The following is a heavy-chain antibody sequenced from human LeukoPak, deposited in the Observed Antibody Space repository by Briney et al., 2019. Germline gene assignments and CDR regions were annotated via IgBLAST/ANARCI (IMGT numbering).Heavy chain of an antibody. D-gene: IGHD3-9*01. CDR2: ISGSGGST. CDR3: ANGGNPDVLTGYSPNYYYYMDV. V-gene: IGHV3-23*01. CDR1: GFTFSSYA. Sequence: GGSLRLSCAASGFTFSSYAMSWVRQAPGKGLEWVSAISGSGGSTYYADPVKGRFTISRDNSKNTLYLQMNSLRADDTAVYYCANGGNPDVLTGYSPNYYYYMDVWGKGTTVTVSS. J-gene: IGHJ6*03.